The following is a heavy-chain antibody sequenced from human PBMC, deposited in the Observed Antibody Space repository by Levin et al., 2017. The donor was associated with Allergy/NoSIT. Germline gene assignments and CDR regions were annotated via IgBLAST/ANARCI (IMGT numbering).Heavy chain of an antibody. CDR3: AKDIGFGTSSWSFDH. D-gene: IGHD6-13*01. CDR2: ISYDGSDK. V-gene: IGHV3-30*18. J-gene: IGHJ4*02. Sequence: HPSETLSLTCAASGFSFRSFGMNWVRQAPGKGLEWVAVISYDGSDKYYADSVKGRFTISRDNSKNTLYLQMNSLRPEDTAVYYCAKDIGFGTSSWSFDHWGQGILVTVAS. CDR1: GFSFRSFG.